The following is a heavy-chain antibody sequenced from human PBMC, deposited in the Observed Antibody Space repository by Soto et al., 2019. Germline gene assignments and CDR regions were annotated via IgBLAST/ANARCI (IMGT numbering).Heavy chain of an antibody. CDR2: INHSGST. Sequence: SETLSLTCAVYDGSFSDYYWTWIRQSPGKGLEWIGEINHSGSTSHKSSLKSRVTISIDTSKNLFSLKLTSVTASDTAVYYCARGKFGFSYYYYYYLDVWGKGTTVTVSS. J-gene: IGHJ6*03. CDR1: DGSFSDYY. V-gene: IGHV4-34*01. CDR3: ARGKFGFSYYYYYYLDV. D-gene: IGHD2-21*01.